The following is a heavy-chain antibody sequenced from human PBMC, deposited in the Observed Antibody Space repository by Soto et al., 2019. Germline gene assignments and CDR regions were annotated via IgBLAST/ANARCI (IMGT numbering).Heavy chain of an antibody. J-gene: IGHJ5*02. D-gene: IGHD3-3*01. CDR1: GFSLSTSGVG. CDR2: IYWNDDK. V-gene: IGHV2-5*01. Sequence: SGPTLVNPTQTLTLTCTFSGFSLSTSGVGVGWIRQPPGKALEWLALIYWNDDKRYSPSLKSRLTITKDTSKNQVVLTMTNMDPVDTATYYCAHRRSGYYDFWSGYYMVWFDPWGQGTLVTVSS. CDR3: AHRRSGYYDFWSGYYMVWFDP.